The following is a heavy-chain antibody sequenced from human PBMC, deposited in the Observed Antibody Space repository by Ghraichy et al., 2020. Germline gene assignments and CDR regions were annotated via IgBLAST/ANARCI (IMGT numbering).Heavy chain of an antibody. CDR1: GGSFSGYY. CDR2: INHSGST. J-gene: IGHJ4*02. D-gene: IGHD3-22*01. V-gene: IGHV4-34*01. Sequence: SETLSLTCAVYGGSFSGYYWSWIRQPPGKGLEWIGEINHSGSTNYNPSLKSRVTISVDTSKNQFSLKLSSVTAADTAVYYCARGRSQYSPSVVITPGFDYWGQGTLVTVSS. CDR3: ARGRSQYSPSVVITPGFDY.